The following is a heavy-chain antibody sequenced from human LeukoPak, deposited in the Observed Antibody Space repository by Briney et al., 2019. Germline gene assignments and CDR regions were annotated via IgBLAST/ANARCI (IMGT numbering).Heavy chain of an antibody. Sequence: GGSLRLSCAASGFTFSSYDMHWVRQATGKGLEWVSAIGTAGDTYYPGSVKGRFTISRENAKNSLYLQMKSLRAGDTAVYYCARALYYGSGGYFYDYGGQGTLVTVSS. CDR3: ARALYYGSGGYFYDY. CDR1: GFTFSSYD. V-gene: IGHV3-13*01. D-gene: IGHD3-10*01. J-gene: IGHJ4*02. CDR2: IGTAGDT.